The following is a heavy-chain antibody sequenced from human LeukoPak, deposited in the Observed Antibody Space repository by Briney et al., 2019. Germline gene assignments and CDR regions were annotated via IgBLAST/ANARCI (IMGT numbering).Heavy chain of an antibody. CDR1: GDSISSDSYS. D-gene: IGHD3-16*01. CDR3: ARHRGGLPELNWYLDL. V-gene: IGHV4-39*01. Sequence: SETLSLTCTVSGDSISSDSYSWDWIRQPPGKGLEWIGSIYYGGNTYHNPSLKSRVTISVDTSKNQFSLKLSSVTAADTAVYYCARHRGGLPELNWYLDLWGRGTLVTVSS. CDR2: IYYGGNT. J-gene: IGHJ2*01.